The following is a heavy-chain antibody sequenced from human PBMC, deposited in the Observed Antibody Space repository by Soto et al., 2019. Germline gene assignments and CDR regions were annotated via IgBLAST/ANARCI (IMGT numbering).Heavy chain of an antibody. Sequence: PSETLSLTCAVYGGSFSDYYWSWIRQPPGKGLEWIGEINHSGSTNYNPSLKSRVTISVDTSKNQFSLKLSSVTAADTAVYYCARTGHYDILTGYLDWGQGTLVTVSS. V-gene: IGHV4-34*01. D-gene: IGHD3-9*01. J-gene: IGHJ4*02. CDR1: GGSFSDYY. CDR2: INHSGST. CDR3: ARTGHYDILTGYLD.